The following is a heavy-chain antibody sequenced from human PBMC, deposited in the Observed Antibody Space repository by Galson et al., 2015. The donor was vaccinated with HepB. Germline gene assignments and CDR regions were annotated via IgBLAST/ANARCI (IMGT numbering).Heavy chain of an antibody. D-gene: IGHD5-24*01. CDR1: GYPFRNYG. Sequence: SVKVSCKASGYPFRNYGISWVRQAPGQGLEWMGWISPYNGNTNYAQKVQGRVTVTTDTSRSTAYMELRSLRSDDTAVYYCARVPHPTRWLQFSYWGQGTLVTVSS. CDR3: ARVPHPTRWLQFSY. J-gene: IGHJ4*02. V-gene: IGHV1-18*01. CDR2: ISPYNGNT.